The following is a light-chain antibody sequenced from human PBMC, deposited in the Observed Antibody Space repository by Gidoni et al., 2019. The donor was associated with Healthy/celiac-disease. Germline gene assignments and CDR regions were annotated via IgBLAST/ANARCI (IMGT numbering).Light chain of an antibody. Sequence: DIVLTQSPGTLSLSPGERATLSCRASQSVSSSYLDWYQQKPGQAPRLLIYGASSRATGIADRFSGSGSGTDFTLTISRLEPEDFAVYYCQQYGSSLITFGQGTRLEIK. CDR3: QQYGSSLIT. CDR1: QSVSSSY. CDR2: GAS. V-gene: IGKV3-20*01. J-gene: IGKJ5*01.